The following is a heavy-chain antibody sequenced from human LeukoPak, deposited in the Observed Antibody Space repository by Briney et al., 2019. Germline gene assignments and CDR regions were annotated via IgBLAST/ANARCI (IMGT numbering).Heavy chain of an antibody. D-gene: IGHD1-26*01. CDR2: IYYTGST. CDR1: GGSINSHH. Sequence: PSETLSLTCTVSGGSINSHHWGWIRQPPGKGLEWIGYIYYTGSTNYNPSLKSRVTISVDTSKNQFSLKLSSVTAADTAVYYCARAGSGSRFDYWGQGTLVTVSS. V-gene: IGHV4-59*11. CDR3: ARAGSGSRFDY. J-gene: IGHJ4*02.